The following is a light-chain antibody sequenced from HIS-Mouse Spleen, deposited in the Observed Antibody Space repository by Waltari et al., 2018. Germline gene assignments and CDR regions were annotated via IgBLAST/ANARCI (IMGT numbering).Light chain of an antibody. J-gene: IGLJ2*01. CDR2: EDS. Sequence: SYDLTQPPSVSVSPGQTARITCSVHALPKKYAYWYQQKSGQAPLLVIYEDSKRPSGIPERFSGSSSGTMATLTISGAQVEDEADYYCYSTDSSGNHRVFGGGTKLTVL. V-gene: IGLV3-10*01. CDR1: ALPKKY. CDR3: YSTDSSGNHRV.